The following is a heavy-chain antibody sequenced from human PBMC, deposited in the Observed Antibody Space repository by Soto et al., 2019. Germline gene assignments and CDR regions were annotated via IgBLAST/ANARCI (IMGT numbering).Heavy chain of an antibody. J-gene: IGHJ6*02. Sequence: QVRLEESGPGLVKPSETLSLICSVSGGSVNNADYFWSWIRHHPENGLEWIGYIYYSGSTRYNPSFKTRATLSIDTSKNQFSLRLNSGTVADTAVDFCARDADYGGSRGGMDVWGRGTTVTVSS. CDR1: GGSVNNADYF. V-gene: IGHV4-31*03. D-gene: IGHD4-17*01. CDR3: ARDADYGGSRGGMDV. CDR2: IYYSGST.